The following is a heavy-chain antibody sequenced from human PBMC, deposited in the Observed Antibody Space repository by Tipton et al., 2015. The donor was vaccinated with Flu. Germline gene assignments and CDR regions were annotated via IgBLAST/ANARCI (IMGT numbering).Heavy chain of an antibody. V-gene: IGHV4-59*02. Sequence: TLSLTCTVSGGSVSNYYWSWIRQPPGKRPEWIGYIFSSGTNNYNPSLKSRVTISVDTSKNQFSLRLTSVTAADTAVYYCARGSEWQWLAFDFWGQGTLVTVSS. CDR3: ARGSEWQWLAFDF. D-gene: IGHD6-19*01. CDR2: IFSSGTN. CDR1: GGSVSNYY. J-gene: IGHJ4*02.